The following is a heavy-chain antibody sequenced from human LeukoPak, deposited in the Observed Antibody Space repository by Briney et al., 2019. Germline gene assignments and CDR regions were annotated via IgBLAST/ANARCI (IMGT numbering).Heavy chain of an antibody. CDR3: ARVQYCSSTTCYRTNDY. CDR1: GFTFSSYE. J-gene: IGHJ4*02. D-gene: IGHD2-2*02. CDR2: ISTGGGAI. V-gene: IGHV3-48*03. Sequence: GGSLRLSCAASGFTFSSYEMNWVRQAPGKGLEGVSYISTGGGAIYYADSVKGRFTISRDNAQNSLYLQMNSLRAEDTAVYYCARVQYCSSTTCYRTNDYWGQGTLVTVSS.